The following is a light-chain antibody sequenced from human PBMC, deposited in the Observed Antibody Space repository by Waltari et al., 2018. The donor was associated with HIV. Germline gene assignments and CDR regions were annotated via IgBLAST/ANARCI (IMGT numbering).Light chain of an antibody. J-gene: IGLJ1*01. Sequence: SHVLTPPAPVSVAPGQTANVTCGRDNLESKTVHGYQQKAGKAPILVLYDDSDRPSGIPERFSGFNFGNTATLTISRVEAGDEADYYCHVWENSIDEYVFGTGTKVTV. V-gene: IGLV3-21*02. CDR2: DDS. CDR1: NLESKT. CDR3: HVWENSIDEYV.